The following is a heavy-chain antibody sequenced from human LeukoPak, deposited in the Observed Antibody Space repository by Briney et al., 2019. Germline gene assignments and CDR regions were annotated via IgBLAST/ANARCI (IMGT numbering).Heavy chain of an antibody. D-gene: IGHD5-12*01. CDR1: GGTFSTFA. CDR3: ATGGAYADAFDI. V-gene: IGHV1-69*11. J-gene: IGHJ3*02. CDR2: IIPILRQS. Sequence: ASVKVSCKASGGTFSTFAINWVRQAPGQGLEWMGRIIPILRQSNSAQKFQGTVSITADEFTNTAYMELSSLRSEDTAVYYCATGGAYADAFDIWGQGTMVTASS.